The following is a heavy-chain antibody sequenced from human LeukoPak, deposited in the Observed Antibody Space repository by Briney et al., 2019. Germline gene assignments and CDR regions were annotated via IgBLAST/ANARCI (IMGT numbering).Heavy chain of an antibody. CDR2: IYYRGST. D-gene: IGHD6-19*01. J-gene: IGHJ4*02. V-gene: IGHV4-39*07. CDR3: ARAMHYFYGSIAVPGTIDY. CDR1: GGSISSSSDY. Sequence: SETLSLTCTVSGGSISSSSDYWGWIRRPPGNGLEWIGRIYYRGSTYYNPALKSRVTISVDTSKNKFSMKLSSVTAADTAVYYCARAMHYFYGSIAVPGTIDYWGQGILVTVSS.